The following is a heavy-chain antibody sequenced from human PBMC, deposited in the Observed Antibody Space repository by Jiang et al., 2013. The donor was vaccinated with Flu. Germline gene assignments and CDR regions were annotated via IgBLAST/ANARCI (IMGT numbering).Heavy chain of an antibody. D-gene: IGHD3-22*01. CDR1: GGSISSYY. Sequence: GLVKPSETLSLTCTVSGGSISSYYWSWIRQPPGKGLEWIGYIYYSGSTNYNPSLKSRVTISVDTSKNQFSLKLSSVTAADTAVYYCARDYYDSSGRGFDYWGQGTLVTVSS. CDR3: ARDYYDSSGRGFDY. J-gene: IGHJ4*02. CDR2: IYYSGST. V-gene: IGHV4-59*01.